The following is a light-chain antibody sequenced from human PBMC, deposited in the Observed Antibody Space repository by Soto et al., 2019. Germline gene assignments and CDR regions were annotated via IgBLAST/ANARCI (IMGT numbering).Light chain of an antibody. CDR1: QDINTW. CDR2: TAS. J-gene: IGKJ5*01. V-gene: IGKV1-12*01. CDR3: QQANSFPHT. Sequence: DIQMTQSPSSVSASVGDRVTITCRASQDINTWLAWYQQKPGKAPKLLIYTASSLQTGVPSRFSGSGSGTDFTLPITSLQPEDFAAYYCQQANSFPHTFGQVTRLEIK.